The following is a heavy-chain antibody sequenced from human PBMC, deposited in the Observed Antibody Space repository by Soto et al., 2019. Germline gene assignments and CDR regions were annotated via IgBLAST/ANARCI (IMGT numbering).Heavy chain of an antibody. J-gene: IGHJ6*03. CDR1: GDSISSSSSHY. D-gene: IGHD3-3*01. V-gene: IGHV4-39*01. CDR3: ARIKIVGVRTYCMDV. Sequence: QVQLRESGPGLVKPSETLSLSCAVSGDSISSSSSHYWGWIRQPPGKGLEWIANMYYSGSTYYNPSLKSRVTISLETAENQVSLKLASVTAADTAVYYCARIKIVGVRTYCMDVWGEGTTVTVSS. CDR2: MYYSGST.